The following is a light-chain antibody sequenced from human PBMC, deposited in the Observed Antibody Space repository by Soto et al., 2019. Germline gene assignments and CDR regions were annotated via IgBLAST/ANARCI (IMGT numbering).Light chain of an antibody. CDR2: RAS. CDR3: RQSYSVHT. CDR1: QSISTY. Sequence: DLQMTQSPSSLSASVGDRVTITCRASQSISTYLKWYQQKPGKAPELLIFRASNLQSGVPSRFSGSGSGTDFTLTISSLQIEDFATYYCRQSYSVHTFGQGTRLEIK. J-gene: IGKJ5*01. V-gene: IGKV1-39*01.